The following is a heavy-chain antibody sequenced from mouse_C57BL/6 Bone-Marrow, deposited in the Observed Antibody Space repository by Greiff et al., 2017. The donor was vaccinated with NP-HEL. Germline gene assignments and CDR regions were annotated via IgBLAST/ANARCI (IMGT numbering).Heavy chain of an antibody. V-gene: IGHV1-64*01. J-gene: IGHJ4*01. Sequence: QVQLKQPGAELVKPGASVKLSCKASGYTFTSYWMHWVKQRPGQGLEWIGMIHPNSGSTNYNEKFKSKATLTVDKSSSTAYMQLSSLTSEDSAVYYCARTGYGSHYAMDYWGQGTSVTVSS. D-gene: IGHD1-1*01. CDR1: GYTFTSYW. CDR3: ARTGYGSHYAMDY. CDR2: IHPNSGST.